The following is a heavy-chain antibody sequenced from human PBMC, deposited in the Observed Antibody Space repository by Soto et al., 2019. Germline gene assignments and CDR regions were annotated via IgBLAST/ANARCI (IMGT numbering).Heavy chain of an antibody. Sequence: QVQLVQSGAEVKKPGSSVKVSCKASGGTFSSYTISWVRQAPGQGLEWMGRIIPILGIANYAQKFQGRVTITADKSTITAYMELSSLRSEDTAVYYCARDLRRFGYGMDVWGQGTTVTVSS. CDR3: ARDLRRFGYGMDV. CDR1: GGTFSSYT. CDR2: IIPILGIA. V-gene: IGHV1-69*08. D-gene: IGHD3-10*01. J-gene: IGHJ6*02.